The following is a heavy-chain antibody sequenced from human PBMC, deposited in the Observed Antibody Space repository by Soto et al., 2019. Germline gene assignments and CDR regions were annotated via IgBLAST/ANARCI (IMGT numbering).Heavy chain of an antibody. V-gene: IGHV1-3*05. CDR1: GYTFTSYA. J-gene: IGHJ4*02. Sequence: QVQLVQSGAEEKKPGASVKVSCKASGYTFTSYAMHWVRQAPGQRLEWMGWINAGNGNTKYSQKFQGRVTITRDTSASKDYMELSSLRSEDTAVYYCARESYGGEFDYWGQGTLVTVAS. CDR2: INAGNGNT. CDR3: ARESYGGEFDY. D-gene: IGHD4-17*01.